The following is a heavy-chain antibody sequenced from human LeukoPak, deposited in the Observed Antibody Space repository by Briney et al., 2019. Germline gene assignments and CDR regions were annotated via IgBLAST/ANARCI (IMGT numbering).Heavy chain of an antibody. Sequence: SETLSLTCAVYGGSFSGYYWSWIRQPPGKGLEWIGEINHSGSTNYNPSLKSRVTISVDTSKNQFSLKLSSVTAADTAVYYCARVPITMIVDYWGQGTLVTVSS. D-gene: IGHD3-22*01. CDR2: INHSGST. J-gene: IGHJ4*02. CDR1: GGSFSGYY. V-gene: IGHV4-34*01. CDR3: ARVPITMIVDY.